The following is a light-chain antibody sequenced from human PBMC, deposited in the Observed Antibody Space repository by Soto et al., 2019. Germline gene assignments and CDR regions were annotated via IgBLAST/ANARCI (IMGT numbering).Light chain of an antibody. CDR1: QSVSIN. Sequence: DIVMTQSPATLSVSPGERTTISCRASQSVSINLAWYQQKPGQAPRLLIYGASTRATGIPARFSGSGSGTEFTLTISSLQSEDFAVYYCHQYDNRPPFTFGQGTKLEIK. J-gene: IGKJ2*01. CDR3: HQYDNRPPFT. V-gene: IGKV3-15*01. CDR2: GAS.